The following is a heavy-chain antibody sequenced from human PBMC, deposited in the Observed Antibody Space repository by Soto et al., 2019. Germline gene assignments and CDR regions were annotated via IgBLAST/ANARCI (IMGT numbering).Heavy chain of an antibody. V-gene: IGHV3-7*03. Sequence: EVQLVESGGGLVQPGGSLRLSCSASGSTFSTYWMNWVRQAPGVGLEEVAMINPDGSAKFYVDSVKGRFTISRDNAKNSLFLQMNGLRAEDTAIYYCARDPGWGAFDSWGQGTLVTVSS. J-gene: IGHJ4*02. CDR2: INPDGSAK. CDR3: ARDPGWGAFDS. CDR1: GSTFSTYW. D-gene: IGHD1-26*01.